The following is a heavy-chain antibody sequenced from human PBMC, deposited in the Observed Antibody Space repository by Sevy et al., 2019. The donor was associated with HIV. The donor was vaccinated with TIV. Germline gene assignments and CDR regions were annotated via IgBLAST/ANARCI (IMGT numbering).Heavy chain of an antibody. CDR3: ARGPVLPAGDYGMDV. Sequence: ETLSLTCAVYGGSFSGYYWSWIRQPPGKGLEWIGEINHSGSTNYNPSLKSRVTISVDTSKNQFSLKLSSVTAADTAVYYCARGPVLPAGDYGMDVWGQGTTVTVSS. CDR2: INHSGST. V-gene: IGHV4-34*01. J-gene: IGHJ6*02. D-gene: IGHD2-2*01. CDR1: GGSFSGYY.